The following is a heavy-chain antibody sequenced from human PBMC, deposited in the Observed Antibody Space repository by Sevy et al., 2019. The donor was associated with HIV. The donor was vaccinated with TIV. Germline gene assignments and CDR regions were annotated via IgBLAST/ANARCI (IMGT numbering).Heavy chain of an antibody. J-gene: IGHJ6*02. V-gene: IGHV3-74*01. CDR1: GFTFSIFW. Sequence: GGSLRLSCTASGFTFSIFWMHWVRQAPGKGVVWVSHINSDGRSTTYADSVKGRFTISRDNAKNTLYLQMNSLRDEDTAVYFCARDKIYGMDVWGQGTTVSVSS. CDR3: ARDKIYGMDV. CDR2: INSDGRST.